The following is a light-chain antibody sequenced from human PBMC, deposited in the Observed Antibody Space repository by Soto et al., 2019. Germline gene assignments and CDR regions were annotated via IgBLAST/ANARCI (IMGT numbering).Light chain of an antibody. CDR3: QQFDSVPIT. V-gene: IGKV1-33*01. Sequence: DIQMTQSPSSLSASVGDRVTITCQASQAISTYLNWYQQKPGKAPKLLISDVSNLETGVPSRFSGSGSGTDFSFTISNLQPEDISTYYCQQFDSVPITFGQGTRLEIK. J-gene: IGKJ5*01. CDR2: DVS. CDR1: QAISTY.